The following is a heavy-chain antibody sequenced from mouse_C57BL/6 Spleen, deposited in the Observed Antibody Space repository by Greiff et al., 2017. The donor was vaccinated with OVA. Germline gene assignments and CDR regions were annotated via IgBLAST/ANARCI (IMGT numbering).Heavy chain of an antibody. V-gene: IGHV1-76*01. J-gene: IGHJ2*01. D-gene: IGHD4-1*01. CDR3: ARSLTGSFYFDY. Sequence: QVQLQQSGAELVRPGASVKLSCKASGYTFTDYYINWVKQRPGQGLEWIARIYPGSGNTYYNEKFKGKATLTAEKSSSTAYMQLSSLSSEDSAVYFCARSLTGSFYFDYWGQGTTLSVSS. CDR2: IYPGSGNT. CDR1: GYTFTDYY.